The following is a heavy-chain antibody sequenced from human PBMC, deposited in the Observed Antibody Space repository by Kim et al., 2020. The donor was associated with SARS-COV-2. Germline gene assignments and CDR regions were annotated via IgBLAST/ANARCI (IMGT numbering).Heavy chain of an antibody. V-gene: IGHV1-69*04. Sequence: SVKVSCKASGGTFSSYAISWVRQAPGQGLEWMGRIITILGIANYAQKFQGRVTITADKSTSTAYMELSSLRSEDTAVYYCARDKGGWQQLAFDYWGQGTLVTVSS. CDR1: GGTFSSYA. J-gene: IGHJ4*02. CDR2: IITILGIA. CDR3: ARDKGGWQQLAFDY. D-gene: IGHD6-13*01.